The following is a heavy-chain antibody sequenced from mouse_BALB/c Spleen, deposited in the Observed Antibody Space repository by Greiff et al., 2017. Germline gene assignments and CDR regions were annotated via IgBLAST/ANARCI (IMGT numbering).Heavy chain of an antibody. Sequence: EVKVVESGGGLVKPGGSLKLSCAASGFTFSDYYMYWVRQTPEKRLEWVATISDGGSYTYYPDSVKGRFTISRDNAKNNLYLQMSSLKSEDTAMYYCAREPYYGSSFYAMDYWGQGTSVTVSS. V-gene: IGHV5-4*02. CDR1: GFTFSDYY. CDR2: ISDGGSYT. D-gene: IGHD1-1*01. J-gene: IGHJ4*01. CDR3: AREPYYGSSFYAMDY.